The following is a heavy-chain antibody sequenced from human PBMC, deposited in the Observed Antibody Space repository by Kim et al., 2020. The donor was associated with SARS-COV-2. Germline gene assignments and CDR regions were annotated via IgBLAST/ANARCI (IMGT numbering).Heavy chain of an antibody. CDR2: ISGRGDST. Sequence: GGSLRLSCGAAGFSFRSYAMAWVRQAPGKGLEWVSGISGRGDSTYYADSVKGRFTISRDNSKNTLYLQLDTLRTEDTAMYYCAKDDSPWFGELSLLGYWGQGTLVAVSS. CDR1: GFSFRSYA. J-gene: IGHJ4*02. V-gene: IGHV3-23*01. D-gene: IGHD3-10*01. CDR3: AKDDSPWFGELSLLGY.